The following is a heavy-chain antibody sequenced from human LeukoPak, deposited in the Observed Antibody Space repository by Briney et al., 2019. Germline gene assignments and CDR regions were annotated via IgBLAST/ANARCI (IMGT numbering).Heavy chain of an antibody. CDR1: GDSINSGGYY. V-gene: IGHV4-31*03. Sequence: NSSETLTLTCSISGDSINSGGYYWNWIRQPPGKGLEWLGYIHSGGNAYFNPSVEGRSSISLDKSQNQFFLRLTSVTAADTAVYFCARDHYDSRGDYVVEYWGQGTLVTVSS. J-gene: IGHJ4*02. CDR3: ARDHYDSRGDYVVEY. D-gene: IGHD3-22*01. CDR2: IHSGGNA.